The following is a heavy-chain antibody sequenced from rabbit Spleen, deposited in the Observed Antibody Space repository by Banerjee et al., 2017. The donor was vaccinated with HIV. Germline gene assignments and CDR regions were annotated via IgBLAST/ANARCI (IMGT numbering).Heavy chain of an antibody. CDR3: ARDLVAVIGWNFSL. CDR1: GFDFSDYG. Sequence: QSLEESGGGLVKPGASLTLTCKASGFDFSDYGVTWVRQAPGKGLEWITCINMVTGKSVYASWAKGRFIMSRTSSTKVTLQMTSLTVADTATYFCARDLVAVIGWNFSLWGQGTLVTVS. J-gene: IGHJ3*01. V-gene: IGHV1S40*01. D-gene: IGHD1-1*01. CDR2: INMVTGKS.